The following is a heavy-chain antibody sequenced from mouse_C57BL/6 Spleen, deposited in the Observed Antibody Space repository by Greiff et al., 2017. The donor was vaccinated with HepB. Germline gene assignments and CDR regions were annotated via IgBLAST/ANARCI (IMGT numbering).Heavy chain of an antibody. V-gene: IGHV1-15*01. D-gene: IGHD1-1*01. J-gene: IGHJ2*01. CDR2: IDPETGGT. Sequence: VQLQQSGAELVRPVASVTLSCKASGYTFTDYEMHWVKQTPVHGLEWIGAIDPETGGTAYNQKFKGKAILTADKSSSTAYMELRSLTSEDSAVYYCTREDYFHYFDYWGQGTTLTVSS. CDR3: TREDYFHYFDY. CDR1: GYTFTDYE.